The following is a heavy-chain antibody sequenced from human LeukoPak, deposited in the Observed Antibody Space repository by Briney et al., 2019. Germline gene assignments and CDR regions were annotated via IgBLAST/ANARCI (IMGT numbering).Heavy chain of an antibody. CDR3: ARGIAAVGVGSPKRNDY. CDR1: GYTFTGCY. D-gene: IGHD6-13*01. CDR2: INPNSGGT. J-gene: IGHJ4*02. Sequence: EASVKVSCKASGYTFTGCYMHWVRQAPGQGLEWMGWINPNSGGTNYAQKFQGRVTMTRDTSISTAYMELSRLRSDDTAVYYCARGIAAVGVGSPKRNDYWGQGTLVTVSS. V-gene: IGHV1-2*02.